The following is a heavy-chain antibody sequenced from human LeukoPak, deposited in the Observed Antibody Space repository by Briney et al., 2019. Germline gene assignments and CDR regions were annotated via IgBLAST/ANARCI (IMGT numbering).Heavy chain of an antibody. Sequence: PSETLSLTCTVSGGSISSYKWNWIRQPPGKGLEWIGYIYFSENTDYNPSLNYNPSLKSRVTMSVDTSKNQFSLRLRSVTAADTAVYYCAGQPYSISWDNWFDPWGQGTLVTVSS. CDR3: AGQPYSISWDNWFDP. CDR2: IYFSENTDYNPSL. J-gene: IGHJ5*02. V-gene: IGHV4-59*01. CDR1: GGSISSYK. D-gene: IGHD2-2*01.